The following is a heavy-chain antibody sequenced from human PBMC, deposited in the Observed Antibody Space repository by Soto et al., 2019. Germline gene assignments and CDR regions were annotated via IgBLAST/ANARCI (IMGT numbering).Heavy chain of an antibody. J-gene: IGHJ4*02. CDR3: AKDIVAVGGYETFDF. D-gene: IGHD5-12*01. Sequence: PVGSLRLSCAASGFTFSNFAMRWVRQAPGKGLEWVSDISGSGGSTYYAESVKGRFTISRDNSKNTLFLQMNSLRVEDTAVYYCAKDIVAVGGYETFDFWGQGTKVTVSS. V-gene: IGHV3-23*01. CDR1: GFTFSNFA. CDR2: ISGSGGST.